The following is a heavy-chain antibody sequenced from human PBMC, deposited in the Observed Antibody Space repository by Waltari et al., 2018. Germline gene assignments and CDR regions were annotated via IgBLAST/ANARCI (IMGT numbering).Heavy chain of an antibody. CDR1: GGPFSSYA. CDR3: ARGLRVGYWYFDL. V-gene: IGHV1-69*05. J-gene: IGHJ2*01. D-gene: IGHD1-26*01. CDR2: IIPIFGTT. Sequence: QVQLVQSGAEVKKPGSSVKVSCKDSGGPFSSYAISWVRQAPGQGLEWMGGIIPIFGTTNYAQKFQGRVTITTDESTSTAYMELSSLRSEDTAVYYCARGLRVGYWYFDLWGRGTLVTVSS.